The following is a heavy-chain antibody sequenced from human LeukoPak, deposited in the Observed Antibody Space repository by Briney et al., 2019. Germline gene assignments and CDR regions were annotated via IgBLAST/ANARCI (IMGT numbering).Heavy chain of an antibody. D-gene: IGHD6-6*01. CDR3: ARAPWEYSQGDV. CDR1: GFTFSNYN. CDR2: ISSGRSYI. Sequence: PGGSLRLSCAASGFTFSNYNMNWVRQAPGKGLEWVSSISSGRSYIYYADSVKGRFTISRDNAKNSLYLQMNSLRAEDTAVYYCARAPWEYSQGDVWGKGTTVTVSS. J-gene: IGHJ6*04. V-gene: IGHV3-21*01.